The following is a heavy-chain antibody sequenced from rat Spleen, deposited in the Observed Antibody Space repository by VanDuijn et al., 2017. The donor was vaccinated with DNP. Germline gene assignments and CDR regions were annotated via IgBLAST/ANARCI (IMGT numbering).Heavy chain of an antibody. CDR3: ARLGWHGWFAY. D-gene: IGHD1-11*01. J-gene: IGHJ3*01. CDR1: GFNFNDYW. V-gene: IGHV4-2*01. CDR2: INKDSSTI. Sequence: EVKLVESRGGLVQPGRSLKLSCAPSGFNFNDYWMGWVRQAPGKGLEWIGEINKDSSTINYSPSLKDKFTISRDNAQNTLYLQMSKLGSEDTAIYYCARLGWHGWFAYWGQGTLVTVSS.